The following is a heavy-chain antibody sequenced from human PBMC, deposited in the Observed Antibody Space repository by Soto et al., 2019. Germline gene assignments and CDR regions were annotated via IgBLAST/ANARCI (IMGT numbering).Heavy chain of an antibody. D-gene: IGHD3-16*01. CDR2: ITSDGSST. CDR3: ARDGGVHFDY. V-gene: IGHV3-74*01. Sequence: GXSLRLSCAASGFTFGSHWIHGVRQAPGKGLVWVSRITSDGSSTTYEDSVKGRFTISRDNAKNTVYLQMNSLRAEDTAVYYCARDGGVHFDYWGQGTLATVSS. CDR1: GFTFGSHW. J-gene: IGHJ4*02.